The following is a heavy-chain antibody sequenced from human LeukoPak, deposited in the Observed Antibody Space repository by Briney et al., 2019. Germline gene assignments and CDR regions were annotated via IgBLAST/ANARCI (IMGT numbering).Heavy chain of an antibody. J-gene: IGHJ4*02. V-gene: IGHV3-23*01. D-gene: IGHD5-18*01. CDR3: ARDALHTAHFDY. Sequence: GGSLRLSCAASGFTFSSYAMSWVRQAPGKRLEWVSAISGSAGSTYNADSVKGRFTISRDNSKNTLSLQMNSLRADDTAVYYCARDALHTAHFDYWGQGTLVTVSS. CDR1: GFTFSSYA. CDR2: ISGSAGST.